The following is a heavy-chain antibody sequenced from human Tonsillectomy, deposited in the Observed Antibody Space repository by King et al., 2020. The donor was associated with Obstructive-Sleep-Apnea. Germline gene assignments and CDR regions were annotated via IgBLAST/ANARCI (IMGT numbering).Heavy chain of an antibody. J-gene: IGHJ5*02. CDR1: GFTFSSYG. V-gene: IGHV3-33*01. CDR3: ARAGRIAAAGKIGNWFDP. D-gene: IGHD6-13*01. CDR2: IWYDGSNK. Sequence: HVQLVESGGGVVQPGRSLRLSCAASGFTFSSYGMHWVRQAPGKGLEWVAVIWYDGSNKYYADSVKVRFTISRDNSKNTQYLQMNSLRAEDTAVYYCARAGRIAAAGKIGNWFDPWGQGTLVTVSS.